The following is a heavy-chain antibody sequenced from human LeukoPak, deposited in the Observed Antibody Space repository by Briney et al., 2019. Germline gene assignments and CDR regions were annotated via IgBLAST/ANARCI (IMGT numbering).Heavy chain of an antibody. Sequence: SVKVSCKASGGTFSSYAISWVRQAPGQGLEWMGGIIPIFSTANYAQKFQGRVTITTDESTSTAYMELSSLRSEDTAVYYCARGKYPYSSTAYFDYWGQGTLVTVSS. CDR3: ARGKYPYSSTAYFDY. CDR2: IIPIFSTA. V-gene: IGHV1-69*05. D-gene: IGHD2-21*01. CDR1: GGTFSSYA. J-gene: IGHJ4*02.